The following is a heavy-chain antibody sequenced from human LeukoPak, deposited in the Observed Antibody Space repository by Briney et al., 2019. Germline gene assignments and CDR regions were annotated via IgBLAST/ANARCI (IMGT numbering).Heavy chain of an antibody. D-gene: IGHD6-19*01. CDR1: GFTVSSNY. CDR2: MYHDGST. Sequence: PGGSLRLSCAASGFTVSSNYMSWVRQAPGKGLEWVSVMYHDGSTYYADSVKGRFTISRDNSKNTLYVQMNSLRAEDTAVYYCAKGRAGIDYWGQGTLVTVSS. CDR3: AKGRAGIDY. J-gene: IGHJ4*02. V-gene: IGHV3-53*01.